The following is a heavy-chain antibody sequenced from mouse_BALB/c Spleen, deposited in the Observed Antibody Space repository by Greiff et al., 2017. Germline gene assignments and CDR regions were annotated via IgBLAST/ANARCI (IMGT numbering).Heavy chain of an antibody. CDR3: TRGPPSYYYGSSYFDY. Sequence: QVQLQQPGAELVKPGASVKLSCKASGYTFTSYYMYWVKQRPGQGLEWIGGINPSNGGTNFNEKFKSKATLTVDKSSSTAYMQLSSLTSEDSAVYYCTRGPPSYYYGSSYFDYWGQGTTLTGSS. CDR2: INPSNGGT. CDR1: GYTFTSYY. D-gene: IGHD1-1*01. J-gene: IGHJ2*01. V-gene: IGHV1S81*02.